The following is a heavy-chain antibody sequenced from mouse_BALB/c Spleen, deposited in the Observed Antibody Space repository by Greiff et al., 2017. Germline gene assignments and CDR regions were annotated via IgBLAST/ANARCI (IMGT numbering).Heavy chain of an antibody. Sequence: QVQLKQPGAELVKPGAPVKLSCKASGYTFTSYWMNWVKQRPGRGLEWIGRIDPSDSETHYNQKFKDKATLTVDKSSSTAYIQLSSLTSEDSAVYYCASYDYDYAMDYWGQGTSVTVSS. J-gene: IGHJ4*01. CDR1: GYTFTSYW. CDR3: ASYDYDYAMDY. D-gene: IGHD2-4*01. V-gene: IGHV1-69*02. CDR2: IDPSDSET.